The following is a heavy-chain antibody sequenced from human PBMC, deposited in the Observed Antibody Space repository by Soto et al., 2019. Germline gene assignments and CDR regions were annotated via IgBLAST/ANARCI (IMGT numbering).Heavy chain of an antibody. CDR1: GYTFTSYG. D-gene: IGHD3-16*01. V-gene: IGHV1-18*01. J-gene: IGHJ4*02. CDR2: ISAYNGNT. Sequence: GASVKVSCKASGYTFTSYGISGVRQAPGQGLEWMGWISAYNGNTNYAQKLQGRVTMTTDTSTSTAYMELRSLRSDDTAVYYCARVARFGRWRLARAAYFDYWGQGTLVTVSS. CDR3: ARVARFGRWRLARAAYFDY.